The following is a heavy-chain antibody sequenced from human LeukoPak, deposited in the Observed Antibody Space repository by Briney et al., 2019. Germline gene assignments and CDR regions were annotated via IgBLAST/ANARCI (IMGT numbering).Heavy chain of an antibody. CDR2: IYYSGST. Sequence: SETLSLTYTVSGGSISSYYWSWIRQPPGKGLEWIGYIYYSGSTNYNPSLKSRVTISVDTSKNQFSLKLSSVTAADTAVYYCARDQVDYGMYVWGQGTTVTVSS. J-gene: IGHJ6*02. V-gene: IGHV4-59*01. CDR3: ARDQVDYGMYV. CDR1: GGSISSYY.